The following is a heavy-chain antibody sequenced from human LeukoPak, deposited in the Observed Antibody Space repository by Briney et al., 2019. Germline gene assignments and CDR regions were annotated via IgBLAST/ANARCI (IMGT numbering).Heavy chain of an antibody. D-gene: IGHD1-26*01. Sequence: GGSLRLSCTASGFSFSGHWMHWARQLPGKGLVWVSRISPTGSTTSYADSVKGRFTISRDNSKNTLYLQMDSLRVEDTAVYYCAKDGGPSSSGSQFFNYWGQGALVTVSS. CDR2: ISPTGSTT. CDR3: AKDGGPSSSGSQFFNY. J-gene: IGHJ4*02. CDR1: GFSFSGHW. V-gene: IGHV3-74*01.